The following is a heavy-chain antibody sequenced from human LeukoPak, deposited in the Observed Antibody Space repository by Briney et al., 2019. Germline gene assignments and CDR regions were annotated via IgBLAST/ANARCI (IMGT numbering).Heavy chain of an antibody. CDR2: INHSGST. CDR1: GGSFSGYY. J-gene: IGHJ4*02. CDR3: ARLSRGY. V-gene: IGHV4-34*01. Sequence: SETLSLTCAVYGGSFSGYYWSWIRQPPGKGLERIGEINHSGSTNYNPSLKSRVTISVDTSKNQFSLKVTSVTAADTAVYYCARLSRGYWGLGTLVTVSP.